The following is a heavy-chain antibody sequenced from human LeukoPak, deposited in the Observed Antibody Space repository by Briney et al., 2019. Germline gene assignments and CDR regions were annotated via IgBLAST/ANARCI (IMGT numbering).Heavy chain of an antibody. CDR1: GFIFSDYG. J-gene: IGHJ4*02. CDR2: IRFDGSSK. CDR3: AKEGTASKPSDLDY. D-gene: IGHD1/OR15-1a*01. Sequence: GGSLRLSCAASGFIFSDYGIHWVRQAPGKGLEWVAFIRFDGSSKYYADSVKGRFTISRDNSRNTVYLQMNSLRVEDTAVYYCAKEGTASKPSDLDYWGQGTLVTVSS. V-gene: IGHV3-30*02.